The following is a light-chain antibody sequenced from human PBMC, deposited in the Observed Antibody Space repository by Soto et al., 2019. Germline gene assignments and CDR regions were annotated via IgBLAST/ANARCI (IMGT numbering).Light chain of an antibody. CDR2: GNS. V-gene: IGLV1-40*01. J-gene: IGLJ2*01. CDR3: HSYDSSLSGSV. CDR1: SSNIGAGYD. Sequence: QSVLTQPPSVSRAPGQRVTISCTGSSSNIGAGYDVHWYQHLPGTAPKLLIYGNSNRPSGVPDRFSGSKSGTSASLAITGLQAEDEADYYCHSYDSSLSGSVFGGGTKLTVL.